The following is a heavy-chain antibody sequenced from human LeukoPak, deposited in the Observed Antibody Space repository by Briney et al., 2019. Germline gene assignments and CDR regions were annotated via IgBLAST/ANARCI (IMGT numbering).Heavy chain of an antibody. CDR3: ARLETLLWFGELLWPWFDP. CDR2: IYPGDSDT. D-gene: IGHD3-10*01. J-gene: IGHJ5*02. V-gene: IGHV5-51*01. CDR1: GYSFTSYW. Sequence: GESLKISCKGSGYSFTSYWIGWVRQMPGKGLEWMGIIYPGDSDTRYSPSFQGQVTISADKSISTAYLQWSSLKASDTAMYYCARLETLLWFGELLWPWFDPWRQGTLVTVSS.